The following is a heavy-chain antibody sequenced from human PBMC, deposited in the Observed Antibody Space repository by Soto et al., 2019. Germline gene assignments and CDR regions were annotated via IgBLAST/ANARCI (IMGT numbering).Heavy chain of an antibody. CDR2: IYYSGST. J-gene: IGHJ5*02. D-gene: IGHD6-13*01. CDR1: GGSISSSSYY. CDR3: ASTYSSSWYLFDNWFDP. V-gene: IGHV4-39*01. Sequence: SETLSLTCTVSGGSISSSSYYWGWIRQPPGKGLEWIGSIYYSGSTYYNPSLKSRVTISVDTSKNQFSLKLSSVTAADTAVYYCASTYSSSWYLFDNWFDPWGQGTLVTVSS.